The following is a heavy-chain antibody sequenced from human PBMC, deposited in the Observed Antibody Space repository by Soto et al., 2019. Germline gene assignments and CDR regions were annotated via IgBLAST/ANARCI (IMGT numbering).Heavy chain of an antibody. D-gene: IGHD6-13*01. V-gene: IGHV3-23*01. J-gene: IGHJ6*02. CDR2: ISGSGGRT. Sequence: GGSLRLSCAASGFTFSSYAMSWVRQAPGKGLEWVSAISGSGGRTYYADSVKGRFTISRDNSKNTLYLQMNSLRAEDTAVYYCAKDTSARAADYYYYGMDVWGQGTTVTVSS. CDR1: GFTFSSYA. CDR3: AKDTSARAADYYYYGMDV.